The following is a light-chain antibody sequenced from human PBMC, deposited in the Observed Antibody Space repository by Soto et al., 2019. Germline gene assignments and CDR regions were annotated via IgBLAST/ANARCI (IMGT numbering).Light chain of an antibody. V-gene: IGKV3-15*01. J-gene: IGKJ1*01. CDR3: QQYKNWPPRT. CDR2: GAS. Sequence: EIVMTQSPATLSVSPGERATLSCRASQSVSNNLAWYQQKPGQAPGLLIYGASTRATGIPARFSGSGSGTEFTLTIGRLQSEDFAVYYCQQYKNWPPRTFGQGTKVDIK. CDR1: QSVSNN.